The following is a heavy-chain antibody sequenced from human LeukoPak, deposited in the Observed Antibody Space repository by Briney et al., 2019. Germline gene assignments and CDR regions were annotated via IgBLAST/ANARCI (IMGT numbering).Heavy chain of an antibody. CDR1: GYTFTDYY. CDR2: INPNSADT. Sequence: ASVKVSCKASGYTFTDYYMHWVRQPPGQGLEWMGWINPNSADTNYAQQFQGRVTMTRDTSISTAYMQLDSLRSDDTAVYYCARGLAGAGTGYCGQGTLVTVSS. V-gene: IGHV1-2*02. CDR3: ARGLAGAGTGY. J-gene: IGHJ4*02. D-gene: IGHD6-13*01.